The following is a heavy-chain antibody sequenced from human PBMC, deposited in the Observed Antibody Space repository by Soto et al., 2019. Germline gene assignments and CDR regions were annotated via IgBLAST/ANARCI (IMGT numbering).Heavy chain of an antibody. V-gene: IGHV4-34*01. CDR2: INHSGST. CDR1: GGSISGYY. CDR3: ARDKITGLFDY. D-gene: IGHD2-8*02. J-gene: IGHJ4*02. Sequence: PSDTLSLTCAVYGGSISGYYWTWIRQPPGTGLEWIGEINHSGSTNYNPSLKSRVTISVDTSKNQFSLKLTSVTAADTAVYYCARDKITGLFDYWAQGTLVNVSS.